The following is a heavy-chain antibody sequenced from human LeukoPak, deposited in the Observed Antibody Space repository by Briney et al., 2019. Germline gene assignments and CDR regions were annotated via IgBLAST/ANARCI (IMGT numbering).Heavy chain of an antibody. D-gene: IGHD1-26*01. CDR3: AREPLIQEPYYFDY. CDR2: IWYDGSNK. V-gene: IGHV3-33*08. J-gene: IGHJ4*02. CDR1: RFTFSSYA. Sequence: PGRSLRLSCAASRFTFSSYAVHWVSQARGKGLEWVAVIWYDGSNKYYADSVKGRFTISRDNSKNTLYLQMNSLRAEDTAVYYCAREPLIQEPYYFDYWGQGTLVTVSS.